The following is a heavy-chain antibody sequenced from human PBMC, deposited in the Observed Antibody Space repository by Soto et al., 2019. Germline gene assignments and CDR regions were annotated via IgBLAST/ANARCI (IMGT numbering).Heavy chain of an antibody. CDR2: ISGNGVNT. V-gene: IGHV3-64*01. D-gene: IGHD2-15*01. J-gene: IGHJ4*02. Sequence: ELQLVESGGGLVQPGGSLRLSCAASGFTFSNYAMHWVRQAPGKGLEFVSAISGNGVNTHYANSVRGRFTISRDSSKNTLYLQMGGLRADGMSVYYCARERSKRGGYSPVFDSWGQGTLVTVSS. CDR1: GFTFSNYA. CDR3: ARERSKRGGYSPVFDS.